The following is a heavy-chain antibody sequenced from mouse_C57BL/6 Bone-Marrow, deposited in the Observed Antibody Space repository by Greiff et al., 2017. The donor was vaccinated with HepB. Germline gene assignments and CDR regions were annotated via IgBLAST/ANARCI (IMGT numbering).Heavy chain of an antibody. CDR1: GYSITSDY. CDR3: ARGHHDYSNLYYFDY. CDR2: ISYSGST. D-gene: IGHD2-5*01. J-gene: IGHJ2*01. Sequence: EVQRVESGPGLAKPSQTLSLTCSVTGYSITSDYWNWIRKFPGNKLEYMGYISYSGSTYYNPSLKSRISITRDTSKNQYYLQLNSVTTEDTATYYCARGHHDYSNLYYFDYWGQGTTLTVSS. V-gene: IGHV3-8*01.